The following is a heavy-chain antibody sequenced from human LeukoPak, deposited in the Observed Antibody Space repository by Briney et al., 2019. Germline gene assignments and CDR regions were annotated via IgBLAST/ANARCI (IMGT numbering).Heavy chain of an antibody. CDR2: INPNSGGT. CDR1: GYTFTGYY. V-gene: IGHV1-2*02. D-gene: IGHD3-10*01. J-gene: IGHJ4*02. Sequence: ASVKVSCKASGYTFTGYYMHWVRQAPGQGLEWMGWINPNSGGTNYAQKFQGRVTMTRDTPISTAYMELSRLRSDDTAVYYCARSITMVRGVKAFDYWGQGTLVTVSS. CDR3: ARSITMVRGVKAFDY.